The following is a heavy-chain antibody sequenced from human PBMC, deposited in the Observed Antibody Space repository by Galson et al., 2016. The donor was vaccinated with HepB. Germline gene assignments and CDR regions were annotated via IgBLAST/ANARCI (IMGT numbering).Heavy chain of an antibody. Sequence: ISGDSVFSNSAAWNWIRQSPSRGLEWLGRTFYSSNWYNDYAVSVKSRISIKPDTSKNQFSLHLNSVTPEDTAVYYCARGYNWNFVMDVWGQGTTVTVSP. CDR1: GDSVFSNSAA. D-gene: IGHD1-1*01. CDR3: ARGYNWNFVMDV. CDR2: TFYSSNWYN. V-gene: IGHV6-1*01. J-gene: IGHJ6*01.